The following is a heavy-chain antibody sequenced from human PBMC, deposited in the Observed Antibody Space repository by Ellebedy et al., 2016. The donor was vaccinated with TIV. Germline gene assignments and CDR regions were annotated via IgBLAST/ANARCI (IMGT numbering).Heavy chain of an antibody. CDR1: GFTFSTYP. J-gene: IGHJ4*02. Sequence: GESLKISCAASGFTFSTYPMTWVRQAPGKGLEWVSIISANGGTTYYADSVKGRFTISRDNSKNTLFLQMSSLIAEDTAVYFCARRSTDFAFDSWGQGTLVTVSS. V-gene: IGHV3-23*01. CDR2: ISANGGTT. CDR3: ARRSTDFAFDS. D-gene: IGHD3/OR15-3a*01.